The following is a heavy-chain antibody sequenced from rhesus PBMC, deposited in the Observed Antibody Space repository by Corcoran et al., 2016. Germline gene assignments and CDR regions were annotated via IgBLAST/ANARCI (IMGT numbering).Heavy chain of an antibody. CDR2: IYGSSTST. Sequence: QVQLQESGPGVVKPSETLALTCAGSGGSISDSYRWSWLRQPPGTGLAGIGYIYGSSTSTNYNPSLKSRVTFSKDTSKNQFSLKLSSVTAADTAVYYCARDLGYCTSTTCSVGYWGQGVLVTVSS. D-gene: IGHD2-2*01. V-gene: IGHV4S10*01. CDR3: ARDLGYCTSTTCSVGY. CDR1: GGSISDSYR. J-gene: IGHJ4*01.